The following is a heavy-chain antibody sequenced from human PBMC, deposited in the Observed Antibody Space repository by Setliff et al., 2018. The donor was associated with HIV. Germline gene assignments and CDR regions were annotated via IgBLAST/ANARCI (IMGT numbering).Heavy chain of an antibody. D-gene: IGHD2-2*01. V-gene: IGHV1-2*06. Sequence: ASVKVSCKASGYTFTGYYMHWVRQAPGQGLEWMGRINPYSGDTNYAQKFQGRVTMTRDTSITTAYMELSRLTSGDTAVYYCARGSTAVNYYYNHMDVWGKGTTVTVSS. CDR3: ARGSTAVNYYYNHMDV. J-gene: IGHJ6*03. CDR1: GYTFTGYY. CDR2: INPYSGDT.